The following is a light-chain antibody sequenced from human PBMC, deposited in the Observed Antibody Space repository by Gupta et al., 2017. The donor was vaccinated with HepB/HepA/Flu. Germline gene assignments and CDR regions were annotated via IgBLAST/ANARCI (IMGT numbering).Light chain of an antibody. V-gene: IGLV3-1*01. CDR2: QDS. J-gene: IGLJ2*01. Sequence: YELTQPPSVSVFPGKTARPTCPGDKLGDKYACWFQQKPGQSPELVIDQDSKQPSGIPERFSGSNSGNTATLTISGTQAMDEADYCCQAWDSSTVVFGGGTKLTVL. CDR1: KLGDKY. CDR3: QAWDSSTVV.